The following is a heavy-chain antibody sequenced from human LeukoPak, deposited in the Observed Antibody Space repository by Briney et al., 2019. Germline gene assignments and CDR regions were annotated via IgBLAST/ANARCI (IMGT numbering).Heavy chain of an antibody. V-gene: IGHV3-23*01. CDR3: AKDGHTCSGVTCYAEYFQN. CDR1: GFTFSSYA. J-gene: IGHJ1*01. CDR2: ISGSGGRT. Sequence: GGSLRLSCAASGFTFSSYAMSWVRQAPGKGLEWVSAISGSGGRTYEADWEEGRFTITSDHSNNTLFQQMTILRAADVAVYYCAKDGHTCSGVTCYAEYFQNWGQGTLVTVSS. D-gene: IGHD2-15*01.